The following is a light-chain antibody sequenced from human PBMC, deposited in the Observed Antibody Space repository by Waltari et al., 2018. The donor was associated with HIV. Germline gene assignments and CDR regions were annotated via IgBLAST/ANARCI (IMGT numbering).Light chain of an antibody. Sequence: QSALTQPASVSGSPGQSITISCTGTSSGVGGYNLVPWYQQHPGKAPKLMIYEVSKRPSGVSNRFSGSKSGNTASLTISGLQAEDEADYYCCSYAGSSTFEVFGTGTKVTVL. CDR3: CSYAGSSTFEV. CDR1: SSGVGGYNL. V-gene: IGLV2-23*02. J-gene: IGLJ1*01. CDR2: EVS.